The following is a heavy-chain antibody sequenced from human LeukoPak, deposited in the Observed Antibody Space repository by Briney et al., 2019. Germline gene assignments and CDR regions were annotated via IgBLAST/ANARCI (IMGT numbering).Heavy chain of an antibody. CDR3: AKKGIAKGFDY. D-gene: IGHD6-13*01. J-gene: IGHJ4*02. V-gene: IGHV3-21*01. CDR2: ISSSSSYI. CDR1: GFTFSSYS. Sequence: GGSLRLSCAASGFTFSSYSMNWVRQAPGKGLEWVSSISSSSSYIYYADSVKGRFTISRDNAKNSLYLRMNSLRAEDTAVYYCAKKGIAKGFDYWGQGTLVTVSS.